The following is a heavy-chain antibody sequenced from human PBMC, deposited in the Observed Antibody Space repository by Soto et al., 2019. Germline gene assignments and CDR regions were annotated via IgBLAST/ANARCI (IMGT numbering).Heavy chain of an antibody. D-gene: IGHD2-21*02. CDR3: AKDMKWGGMTSIHYYDS. J-gene: IGHJ4*02. Sequence: GGSLRLSCVASGFTADDYAMHWVRQAPGKGLEWVSGTSSNSNTIDYADSVKGRFTISRDNAKNSLFLQMNSLRPEDTALYYCAKDMKWGGMTSIHYYDSWGQGTLVTVSS. CDR2: TSSNSNTI. V-gene: IGHV3-9*02. CDR1: GFTADDYA.